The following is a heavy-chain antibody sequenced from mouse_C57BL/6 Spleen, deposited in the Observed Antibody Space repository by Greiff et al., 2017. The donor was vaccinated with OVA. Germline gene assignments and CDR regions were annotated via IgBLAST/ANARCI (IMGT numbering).Heavy chain of an antibody. Sequence: QVQLQQPGAELVRPGSSVKLSCKASGYTFTSYWMDWVKQRPGQGLEWIGNIYPSDSETHYNQKFKDKATLTVDKSSSTAYMQLSSLTSEDSAVDDCARRGVYDGYYLDYWGQGTTLTVSS. CDR1: GYTFTSYW. D-gene: IGHD2-3*01. J-gene: IGHJ2*01. CDR3: ARRGVYDGYYLDY. CDR2: IYPSDSET. V-gene: IGHV1-61*01.